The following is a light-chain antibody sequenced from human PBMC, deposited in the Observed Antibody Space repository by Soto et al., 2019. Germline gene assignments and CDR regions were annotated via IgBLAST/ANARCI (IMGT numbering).Light chain of an antibody. Sequence: QMTQSQFSQPASVPDRVTITFEPSQSTSSDLNWYQQKAGKAPKLLIYAASSLQSGVPSRFSGSGSGTHFTLTISSLQPEDFATYYCEQIYNIPITFGQGTRLEIK. CDR3: EQIYNIPIT. CDR2: AAS. V-gene: IGKV1-39*01. CDR1: QSTSSD. J-gene: IGKJ5*01.